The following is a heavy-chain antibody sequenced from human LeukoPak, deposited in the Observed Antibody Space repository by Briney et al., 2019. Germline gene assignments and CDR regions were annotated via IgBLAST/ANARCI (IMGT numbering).Heavy chain of an antibody. D-gene: IGHD3-3*01. J-gene: IGHJ4*02. V-gene: IGHV1-69*05. CDR1: GGTFSSYA. Sequence: SVKVSCKASGGTFSSYAIGWVRQAPGQGLEWMGRIIPIFGTANYAQKFQGRVTITTDESTSTAYMELSSLRSEDTAVYYCARDLQWSPQGNYFDYWGQGTLVTVSS. CDR3: ARDLQWSPQGNYFDY. CDR2: IIPIFGTA.